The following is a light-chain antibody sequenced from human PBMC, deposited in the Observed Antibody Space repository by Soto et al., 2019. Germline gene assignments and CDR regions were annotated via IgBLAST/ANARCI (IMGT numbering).Light chain of an antibody. CDR2: RAS. Sequence: DIQMTQSPSTLSASVGDRVTITCRASQSISNFLAWYQRRPGKAPKLLIYRASGLERGVPSRFIGGGSGTEFTLTISSLQPDDFATYFCQYFYTYPITFGGGTKVEIK. J-gene: IGKJ4*01. CDR1: QSISNF. V-gene: IGKV1-5*03. CDR3: QYFYTYPIT.